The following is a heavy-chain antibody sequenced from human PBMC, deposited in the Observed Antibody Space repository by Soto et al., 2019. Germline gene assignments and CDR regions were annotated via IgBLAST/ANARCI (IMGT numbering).Heavy chain of an antibody. V-gene: IGHV2-5*01. D-gene: IGHD3-10*01. Sequence: QITLKESGPTLVKPTQTLTLTCTFSGFSFSTSGVGVGWIRQPPGKALEWLALIYWNDDRRYSPSLKSRLTITKDTSKNQVFLTMTNMDPVDTATYYCVSGSFPNWFDPWGQGTLVTDSS. CDR1: GFSFSTSGVG. J-gene: IGHJ5*02. CDR2: IYWNDDR. CDR3: VSGSFPNWFDP.